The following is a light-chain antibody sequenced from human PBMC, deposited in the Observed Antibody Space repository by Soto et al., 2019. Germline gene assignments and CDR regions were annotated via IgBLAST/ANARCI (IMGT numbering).Light chain of an antibody. V-gene: IGKV3-20*01. CDR1: QSLSSTF. CDR3: QQYGGSPPLT. CDR2: GAS. Sequence: EIVLTQSPGTLSLSPGQRATLSCRASQSLSSTFLAWYQQKPGQAPRLLIYGASSRATGIPDRFSGSGSGTDFILTISRLEPEDFGVYYCQQYGGSPPLTFGGGTKLEIK. J-gene: IGKJ4*01.